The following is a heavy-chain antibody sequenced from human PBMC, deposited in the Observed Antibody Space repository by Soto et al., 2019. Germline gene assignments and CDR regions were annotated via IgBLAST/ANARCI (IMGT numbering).Heavy chain of an antibody. CDR3: AAQEGYSYGMVYAFDI. J-gene: IGHJ3*02. V-gene: IGHV1-69*02. CDR1: GGTFSSYT. CDR2: IIPILGIA. D-gene: IGHD5-18*01. Sequence: QVQLVQSGAEVKKPGSSVKVSCKASGGTFSSYTISWVRQAPGQGLEWMGRIIPILGIANYAQKFQGRVTITADKSSSTDYMELSSLRSEDTAVYYCAAQEGYSYGMVYAFDIWGQGTMVTVSS.